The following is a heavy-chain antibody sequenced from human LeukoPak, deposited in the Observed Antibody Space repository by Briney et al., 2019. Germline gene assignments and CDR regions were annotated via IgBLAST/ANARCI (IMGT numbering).Heavy chain of an antibody. CDR1: GGTFSSYA. V-gene: IGHV1-69*04. CDR2: IIPILGIA. J-gene: IGHJ4*02. D-gene: IGHD3-22*01. CDR3: ARGGATYYYDSSGSNFDY. Sequence: SVKVSCKASGGTFSSYAISWVRQAPGQGREWMGRIIPILGIANYAQKFQGRVTITADKSTSTAYMELSSLRSEDTAVYYCARGGATYYYDSSGSNFDYWGQGTLVTVSS.